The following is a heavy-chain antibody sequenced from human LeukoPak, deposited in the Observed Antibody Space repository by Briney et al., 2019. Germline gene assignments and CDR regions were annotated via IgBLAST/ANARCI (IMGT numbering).Heavy chain of an antibody. CDR2: ISYDGSNK. CDR1: GFTFSNYG. J-gene: IGHJ4*02. V-gene: IGHV3-30*18. CDR3: AKVSEFKITFGGVID. D-gene: IGHD3-16*02. Sequence: GRSLRLSCAASGFTFSNYGMHWVRQAPGKGLEWVAVISYDGSNKYYAESVKGRFTISRDNSKNTVYLQMNSLRAEDTAVFYCAKVSEFKITFGGVIDWGQGAPVTVSS.